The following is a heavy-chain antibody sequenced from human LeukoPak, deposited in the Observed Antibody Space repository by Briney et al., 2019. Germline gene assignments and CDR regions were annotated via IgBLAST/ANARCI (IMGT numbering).Heavy chain of an antibody. CDR1: EFIFSNYW. V-gene: IGHV3-74*01. CDR2: INSDGSFT. D-gene: IGHD4/OR15-4a*01. J-gene: IGHJ5*02. Sequence: GGSLRLSCAASEFIFSNYWMHWVRQAPGKGLVWVSRINSDGSFTSYADSVKGRFTISRDNAKNTLYLQMNSLRAEDTAIYYCARVQVLGTYDWFDPWGQGTLVTVSS. CDR3: ARVQVLGTYDWFDP.